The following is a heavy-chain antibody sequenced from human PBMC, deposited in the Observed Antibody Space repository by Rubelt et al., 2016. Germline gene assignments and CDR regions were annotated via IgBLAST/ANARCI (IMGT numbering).Heavy chain of an antibody. CDR2: IYSGGST. CDR3: ARDVPPCSNSGSG. D-gene: IGHD1-26*01. J-gene: IGHJ4*02. Sequence: EVQLVESGGGLVQPGGSLRLSCAASGFTVSSNYMSWVRQAPGKGLEWVSVIYSGGSTYDADSVNGRFTISRDHSKNTLYLQMNSLRAEDTAVYYCARDVPPCSNSGSGWGQGTLVTVSS. V-gene: IGHV3-53*01. CDR1: GFTVSSNY.